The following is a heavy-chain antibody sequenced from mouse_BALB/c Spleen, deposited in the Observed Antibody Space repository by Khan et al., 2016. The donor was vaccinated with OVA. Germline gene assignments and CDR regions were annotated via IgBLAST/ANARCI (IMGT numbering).Heavy chain of an antibody. Sequence: QVQLQQSEAELAKPGASVKMSCKASSYTFTSYWMHWIKQRPGQGLEWIGYINPTSGYTDYNQKFKDKATLTADKSSSTAYMQLSSLTSDDSAVYYCARDRIDYWGQGTALTVSS. V-gene: IGHV1-7*01. CDR3: ARDRIDY. CDR1: SYTFTSYW. J-gene: IGHJ2*01. CDR2: INPTSGYT.